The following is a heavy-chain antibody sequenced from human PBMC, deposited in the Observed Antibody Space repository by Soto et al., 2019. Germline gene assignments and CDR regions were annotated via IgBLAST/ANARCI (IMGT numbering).Heavy chain of an antibody. V-gene: IGHV3-9*01. CDR1: GFTFVDYG. D-gene: IGHD2-8*02. CDR2: INWNSADL. J-gene: IGHJ4*02. CDR3: ARASAEDYWSLDY. Sequence: DVQLVESGGVLVQPGRSLRLSCAASGFTFVDYGVHWVRQAPGKGLEWVSSINWNSADLGYADSVRGRFTISRDNAKNSLYLQMNGLRTEDTALYYCARASAEDYWSLDYWGQGTLVTVSS.